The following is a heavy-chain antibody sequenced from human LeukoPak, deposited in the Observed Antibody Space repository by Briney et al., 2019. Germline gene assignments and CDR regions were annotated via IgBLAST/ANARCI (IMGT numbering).Heavy chain of an antibody. V-gene: IGHV4-59*12. CDR3: ARDRGYYFDY. Sequence: SETLSLTCTVSGGSLSRYYWSWLGQPPGRGGEWIGYIYYSGTTNYNPSLKSRVTISVDTSKNQFSLKLSSVTAADTAVYYCARDRGYYFDYWGQGTLVTVSS. J-gene: IGHJ4*02. CDR1: GGSLSRYY. CDR2: IYYSGTT.